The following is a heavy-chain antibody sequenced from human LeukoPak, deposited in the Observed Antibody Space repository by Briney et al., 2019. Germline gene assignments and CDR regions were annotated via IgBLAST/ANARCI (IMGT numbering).Heavy chain of an antibody. Sequence: ESGPTLLKPTQTLTLTCTFSGFSLRTSGGGVGWIRQPPGKALEWLSLIYWNDDKRYSPSLKSRLTITQDTSKNQVVLTMTNMDPVDTATYYCAHRLDYYGSGTLFDPWGQGTLVTVSS. CDR1: GFSLRTSGGG. CDR2: IYWNDDK. V-gene: IGHV2-5*01. D-gene: IGHD3-10*01. CDR3: AHRLDYYGSGTLFDP. J-gene: IGHJ5*02.